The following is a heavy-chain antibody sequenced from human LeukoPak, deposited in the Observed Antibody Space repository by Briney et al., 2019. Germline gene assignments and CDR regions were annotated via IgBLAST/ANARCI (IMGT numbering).Heavy chain of an antibody. CDR3: ARGRTLLWFGELSGAPRNWFDP. Sequence: PSETLSLTCTVSGGSFSSSSYCWGWIRQPPGEGLEWIGTVYYSGSTYYNPSLKSRVTILVDTSKNQFSLKLRSVHAADPAVYYCARGRTLLWFGELSGAPRNWFDPWGQGTLVTVSS. D-gene: IGHD3-10*01. J-gene: IGHJ5*02. CDR1: GGSFSSSSYC. V-gene: IGHV4-39*07. CDR2: VYYSGST.